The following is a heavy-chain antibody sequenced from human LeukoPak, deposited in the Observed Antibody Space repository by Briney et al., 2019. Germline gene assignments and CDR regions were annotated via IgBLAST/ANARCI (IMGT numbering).Heavy chain of an antibody. CDR2: ITRSSSTI. CDR3: VRDPDALDY. Sequence: GGSLRLSCAASGCTFSSYSMNWVRQAPGKGLEWVSYITRSSSTIHYRDSVKGRFTISRDNAKNSLYLQMNSLRDEDTAVYYCVRDPDALDYWGQGTLVTVSS. V-gene: IGHV3-48*02. CDR1: GCTFSSYS. J-gene: IGHJ4*02.